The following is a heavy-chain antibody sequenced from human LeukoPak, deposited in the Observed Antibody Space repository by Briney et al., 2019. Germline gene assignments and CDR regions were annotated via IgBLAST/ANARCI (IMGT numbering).Heavy chain of an antibody. V-gene: IGHV3-66*01. CDR1: GFTVSNNY. D-gene: IGHD6-13*01. J-gene: IGHJ4*02. CDR3: ARDSAAADFFDS. CDR2: IHSGGNT. Sequence: PGGALRLSCAAAGFTVSNNYMNWVRQAPGKGLEWVSVIHSGGNTYYADSVKGRFTISRDISKNTLYLQINSLRVEDTAVYYCARDSAAADFFDSWGQGTLVTVSS.